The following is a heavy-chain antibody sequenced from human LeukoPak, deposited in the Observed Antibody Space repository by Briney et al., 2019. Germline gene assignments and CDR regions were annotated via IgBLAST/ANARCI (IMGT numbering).Heavy chain of an antibody. CDR1: DYTFTSYG. Sequence: ASVKVSCKASDYTFTSYGISWVRQAPGQGLEWMGWISAYNGNTNYAQKLQGRVTMTTDTSTSTAYMELRSLRSDDTAVYYCAVIITGTTRYYFDYWGQGTLVTVSS. D-gene: IGHD1-7*01. J-gene: IGHJ4*02. CDR3: AVIITGTTRYYFDY. CDR2: ISAYNGNT. V-gene: IGHV1-18*01.